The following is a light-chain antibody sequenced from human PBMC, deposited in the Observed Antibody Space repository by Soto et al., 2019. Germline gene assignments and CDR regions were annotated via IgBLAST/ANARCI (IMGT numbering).Light chain of an antibody. J-gene: IGKJ1*01. CDR3: QQYSNWRTWR. CDR2: SAS. V-gene: IGKV3D-15*01. Sequence: SVCPGESGTLCYRSSERISNNIAWYQQKTGQAPRLLIYSASTRATGIQARFIGSGSATEFTLTISCLQSEDFAVYYFQQYSNWRTWRFGEGTKVDIK. CDR1: ERISNN.